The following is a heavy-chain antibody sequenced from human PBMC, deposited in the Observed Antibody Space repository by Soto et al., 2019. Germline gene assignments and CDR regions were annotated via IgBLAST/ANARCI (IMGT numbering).Heavy chain of an antibody. CDR1: GFTFSSYA. D-gene: IGHD3-3*01. CDR2: ISGSGGST. J-gene: IGHJ4*02. V-gene: IGHV3-23*01. Sequence: PGGSLRLSCAASGFTFSSYAMSWVRQAPGKGLEWVSAISGSGGSTYYADSVKGRFTISRDNSKNTLYLQMNSLRAEDTAVYYCATVLRFLESTDYWGQGTLVTVSS. CDR3: ATVLRFLESTDY.